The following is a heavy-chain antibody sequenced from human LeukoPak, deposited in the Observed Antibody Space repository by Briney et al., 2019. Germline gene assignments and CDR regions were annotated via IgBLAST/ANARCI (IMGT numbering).Heavy chain of an antibody. Sequence: SETLSLTCTVSGGSISSSSYYWGWIRQPPGKGLGGIGSIYYSGSTYYNPSLKSRVTISVDTSKNQFSLKLSSVTAADTAVYYCARAYSSSWYYFDYWGQGTLVTVSS. D-gene: IGHD6-13*01. V-gene: IGHV4-39*01. CDR1: GGSISSSSYY. J-gene: IGHJ4*02. CDR3: ARAYSSSWYYFDY. CDR2: IYYSGST.